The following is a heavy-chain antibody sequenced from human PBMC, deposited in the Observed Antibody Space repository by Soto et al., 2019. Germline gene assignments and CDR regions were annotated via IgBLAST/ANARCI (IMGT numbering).Heavy chain of an antibody. V-gene: IGHV4-59*08. CDR1: GDSISSYY. CDR2: IYYSGST. J-gene: IGHJ5*02. Sequence: PSETLSLTCTVSGDSISSYYWSWIRQPPGKGLEWIGSIYYSGSTNYNPSLKSRVTISVDTSKNQFSLKLTSVTAADTAVYYCASPKIAFYNWFDPWGQGTLVTVSS. D-gene: IGHD3-3*02. CDR3: ASPKIAFYNWFDP.